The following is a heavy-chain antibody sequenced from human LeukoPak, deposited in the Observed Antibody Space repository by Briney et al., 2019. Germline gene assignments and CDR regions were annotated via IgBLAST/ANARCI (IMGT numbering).Heavy chain of an antibody. J-gene: IGHJ4*02. CDR1: GGSFSGYY. CDR3: ARVFYQRSSPWAFDY. Sequence: SETLSLTCAVYGGSFSGYYWSWIRQPPGKGLEWIGEINHSGSTNYNPSLKSRVTISVDTSKNQFSLKLSSVTAADTAVYYCARVFYQRSSPWAFDYWGQGTLVTVSS. V-gene: IGHV4-34*01. D-gene: IGHD6-13*01. CDR2: INHSGST.